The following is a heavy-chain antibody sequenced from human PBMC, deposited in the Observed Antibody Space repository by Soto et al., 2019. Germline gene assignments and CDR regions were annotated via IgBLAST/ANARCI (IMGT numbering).Heavy chain of an antibody. CDR2: INHSGST. CDR1: GGSFSGYY. CDR3: ARVTGRYYYGMDV. V-gene: IGHV4-34*01. Sequence: QVQLQQWGAGLLKPSETLSLTCAVYGGSFSGYYWSWIRQPPGKGLEWIGEINHSGSTNYNPSLKXRFXISVDTSKNQFSLKLSSVTAADTAVYYCARVTGRYYYGMDVWGQGTTVTVSS. J-gene: IGHJ6*02.